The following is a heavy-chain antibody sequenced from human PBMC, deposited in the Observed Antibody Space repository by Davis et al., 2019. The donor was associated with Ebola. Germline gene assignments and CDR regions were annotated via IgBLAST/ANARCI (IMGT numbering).Heavy chain of an antibody. CDR3: TRLGGSSSSSHY. D-gene: IGHD6-6*01. V-gene: IGHV4-39*07. Sequence: SETLSLTCTVSGGSISSSSYYWSWIRQPPGKGLEWIGEINHSGSTNYNPSLKSRVTISVDTSKNQFSLKLSSVTAADTAVYYCTRLGGSSSSSHYWGQGTLVTVSS. CDR1: GGSISSSSYY. CDR2: INHSGST. J-gene: IGHJ4*02.